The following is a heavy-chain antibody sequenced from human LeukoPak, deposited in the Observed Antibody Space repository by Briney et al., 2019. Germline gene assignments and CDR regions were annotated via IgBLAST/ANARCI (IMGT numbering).Heavy chain of an antibody. D-gene: IGHD3-22*01. CDR3: ARSPTYYYDSSGYYPRNADY. V-gene: IGHV1-18*01. J-gene: IGHJ4*02. CDR2: VSGYNGNT. Sequence: ASVKVSCKTSGYTFSRHGITWVRQAPGQGLEWMGWVSGYNGNTNYAQNVQGRVTMTTDTSTNTAYMELRSLRADDTAVYYCARSPTYYYDSSGYYPRNADYWGQGTLVTVSS. CDR1: GYTFSRHG.